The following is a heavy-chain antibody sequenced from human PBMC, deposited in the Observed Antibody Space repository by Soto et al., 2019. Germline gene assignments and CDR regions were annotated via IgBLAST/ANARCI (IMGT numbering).Heavy chain of an antibody. CDR1: GYTFTSYG. D-gene: IGHD3-16*01. V-gene: IGHV1-18*01. CDR3: ARMATFGSSNWFDP. CDR2: ISAYNGNT. J-gene: IGHJ5*02. Sequence: ASVKVSCKASGYTFTSYGISWVRQAPGQGREWMGWISAYNGNTNDAQKLQGRVTMTTDTSTTTAYMELSSLRSDGTAVYYSARMATFGSSNWFDPWGQGTLVTVSS.